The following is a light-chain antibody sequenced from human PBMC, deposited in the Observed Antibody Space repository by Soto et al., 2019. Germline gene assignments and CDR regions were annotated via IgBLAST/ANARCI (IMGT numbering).Light chain of an antibody. CDR1: SSDVGSYNL. CDR2: EDT. J-gene: IGLJ2*01. V-gene: IGLV2-23*01. CDR3: SSYAGSTTYVV. Sequence: QSVLTQPASVSGSPGQSITISCTGTSSDVGSYNLVCWYQQHPGKAPKLMIYEDTERPSGVSNRFSGSKSGNTASLTISGLQAEDEADYYCSSYAGSTTYVVFGGGTKLTVL.